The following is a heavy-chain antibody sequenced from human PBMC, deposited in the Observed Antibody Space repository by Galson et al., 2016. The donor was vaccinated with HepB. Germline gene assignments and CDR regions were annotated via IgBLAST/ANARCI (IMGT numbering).Heavy chain of an antibody. CDR2: IYYSAST. V-gene: IGHV4-39*01. J-gene: IGHJ5*02. Sequence: SETLSLTCTVSGVSISISSYYWAWIRQPPGKGLEWIGNIYYSASTYYTPSLNSRVTISADSSQNSFSLKLSSLTAADTAVYYCARQGLTSTWGQGTLVTVSS. CDR3: ARQGLTST. CDR1: GVSISISSYY. D-gene: IGHD3-10*01.